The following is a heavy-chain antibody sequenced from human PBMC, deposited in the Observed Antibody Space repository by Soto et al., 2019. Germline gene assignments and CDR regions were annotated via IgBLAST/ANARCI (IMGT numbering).Heavy chain of an antibody. CDR2: INHSGST. D-gene: IGHD6-19*01. CDR3: ARGGYSSGWYAHPVMHFQH. V-gene: IGHV4-34*01. J-gene: IGHJ1*01. Sequence: QVQLQQWGAGLLKPSETLSLTCAVYGGSFSGYYWSWIRQPPGKGLEWIGEINHSGSTNYNPSLKSRVTVSVDTSRIQFSLKLSSVTAADTAVYYCARGGYSSGWYAHPVMHFQHWGQGTLVTVSS. CDR1: GGSFSGYY.